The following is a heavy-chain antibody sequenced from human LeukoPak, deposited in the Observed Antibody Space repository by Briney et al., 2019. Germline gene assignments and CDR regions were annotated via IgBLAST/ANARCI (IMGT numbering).Heavy chain of an antibody. V-gene: IGHV4-59*11. CDR1: GGSITTHH. D-gene: IGHD3-3*02. CDR3: TTIRRGIIFGYFDF. CDR2: VFDSGRT. J-gene: IGHJ4*02. Sequence: SETLSLTCTVSGGSITTHHWNWIRQTPGKGLEWIGYVFDSGRTKENPSLKSRVTLSADTSKNQLSLRLSSVTAADTAVYYCTTIRRGIIFGYFDFWGQGILVTVSS.